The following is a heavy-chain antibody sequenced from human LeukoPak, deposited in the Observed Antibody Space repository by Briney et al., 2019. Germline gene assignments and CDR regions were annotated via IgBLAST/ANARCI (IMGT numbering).Heavy chain of an antibody. D-gene: IGHD6-19*01. J-gene: IGHJ4*02. Sequence: PSETLSLTCAVSGGSISSDYWWRWVRPPPGKGLEWIGEIYHSGSTNYNPSLKSRVTISVDKSKNQISLKLSSVTAADTAVYYCATNSGWRFDYWGQGTVVTVSS. CDR1: GGSISSDYW. CDR3: ATNSGWRFDY. V-gene: IGHV4-4*02. CDR2: IYHSGST.